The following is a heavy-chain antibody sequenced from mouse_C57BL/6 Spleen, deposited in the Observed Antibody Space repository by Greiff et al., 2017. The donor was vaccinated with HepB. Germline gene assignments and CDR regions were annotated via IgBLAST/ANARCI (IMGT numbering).Heavy chain of an antibody. V-gene: IGHV1-83*01. CDR2: YPGSGNTY. CDR1: YTFTDYYM. J-gene: IGHJ4*01. Sequence: VQVVESGPELVKPGASVKMSCKASGYTFTDYYMHWVKQKPGKGLEWIGEIYPGSGNTYYNEKFKGKATLTADTSSSTAYMQLSSLTSEDSAVYFCARGDDGYYRGDYAMDYWGQGTSVTVSS. D-gene: IGHD2-3*01. CDR3: RGDDGYYRGDYAMDY.